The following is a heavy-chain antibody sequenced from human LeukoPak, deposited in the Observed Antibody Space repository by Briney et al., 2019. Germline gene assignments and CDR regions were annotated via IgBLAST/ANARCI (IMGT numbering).Heavy chain of an antibody. V-gene: IGHV1-24*01. Sequence: ASVKVSCKVSGYTLTELSMNWVRQAPGQGLEWRGGFDPEDGETIYAQKFQGRVTMTEDTSTDTAYMELSSLRSEYTAVYYCATGSSGFDYWGQGTLVTVSS. CDR2: FDPEDGET. CDR3: ATGSSGFDY. D-gene: IGHD3-10*01. J-gene: IGHJ4*02. CDR1: GYTLTELS.